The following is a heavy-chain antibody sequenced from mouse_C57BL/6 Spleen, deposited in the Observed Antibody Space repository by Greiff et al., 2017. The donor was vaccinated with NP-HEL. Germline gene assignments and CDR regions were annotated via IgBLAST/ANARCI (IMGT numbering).Heavy chain of an antibody. J-gene: IGHJ4*01. Sequence: VKLMESGAELARPGASVKLSCKASGYTFTSYGISWVKQRTGQGLEWIGEIYPRSGNTYYNEKFKGKATLTADKSSSTAYMELRSLTSEDSAVYFCARWDEGMDYWGQGTSVTVSS. D-gene: IGHD4-1*01. V-gene: IGHV1-81*01. CDR3: ARWDEGMDY. CDR1: GYTFTSYG. CDR2: IYPRSGNT.